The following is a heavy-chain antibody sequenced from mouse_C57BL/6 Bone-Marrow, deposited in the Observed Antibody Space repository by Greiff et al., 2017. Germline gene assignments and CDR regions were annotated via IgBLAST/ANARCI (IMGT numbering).Heavy chain of an antibody. J-gene: IGHJ4*01. V-gene: IGHV1-64*01. CDR1: GYTFTSYW. D-gene: IGHD2-3*01. CDR2: IHPNSGST. Sequence: QVQLQQPGAELVKPGASVKLSCKASGYTFTSYWMHWVKQRPGQGLEWIGMIHPNSGSTNYNEKFKSKATLTVDKSSSTAYMQLSSLTSEDSAVYYCARSYDVPYAMDYWGQGTSVTVSS. CDR3: ARSYDVPYAMDY.